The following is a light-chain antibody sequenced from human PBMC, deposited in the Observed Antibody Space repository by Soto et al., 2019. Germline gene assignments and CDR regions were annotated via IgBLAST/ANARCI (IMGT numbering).Light chain of an antibody. CDR1: SSNIGNND. V-gene: IGLV1-47*01. CDR3: AAWDDSLGEV. CDR2: KNN. J-gene: IGLJ1*01. Sequence: QSVPTQPPPASGTPGQRGPLSFSWGSSNIGNNDVYWYQQFPGTAPKLVVYKNNQRPSGVPDRFPGSKSGTSASLAISGLRSEDEADYYCAAWDDSLGEVFGTGTKVTVL.